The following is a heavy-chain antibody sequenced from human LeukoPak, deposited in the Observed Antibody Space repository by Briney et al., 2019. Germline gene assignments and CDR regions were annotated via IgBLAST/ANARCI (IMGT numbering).Heavy chain of an antibody. CDR1: GYTFTGYY. D-gene: IGHD3-3*01. V-gene: IGHV1-2*06. Sequence: ASVKVSCKASGYTFTGYYMHWVRQAPGQGLEWMGRINPNSGGTNYAQKFQSRVTMTRDTPISTAYMELSRLRSDDTAVYYCARAQSTTIFGVVIISDTFQHWARAPWSPSPQ. CDR3: ARAQSTTIFGVVIISDTFQH. CDR2: INPNSGGT. J-gene: IGHJ1*01.